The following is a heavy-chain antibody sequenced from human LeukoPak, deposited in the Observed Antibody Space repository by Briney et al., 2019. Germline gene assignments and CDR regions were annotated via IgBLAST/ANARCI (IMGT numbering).Heavy chain of an antibody. CDR2: IYHSGST. Sequence: SETLSLNCTVSGYSISSGYYWGWIRQPPGKGLEWIGSIYHSGSTYYNPSLKSRVTISVDTSKNQFSLKLSSVTAADTAVYYCADIEHSCSWYRSKNAFDIWGQGTMVTVSS. CDR1: GYSISSGYY. J-gene: IGHJ3*02. CDR3: ADIEHSCSWYRSKNAFDI. V-gene: IGHV4-38-2*02. D-gene: IGHD6-13*01.